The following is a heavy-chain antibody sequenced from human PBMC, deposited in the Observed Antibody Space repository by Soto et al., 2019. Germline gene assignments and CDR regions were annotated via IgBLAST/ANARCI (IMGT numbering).Heavy chain of an antibody. D-gene: IGHD6-13*01. CDR1: GFTFRSYA. J-gene: IGHJ4*02. CDR3: LKELAAGTFDY. V-gene: IGHV3-64D*08. CDR2: ISSNGGST. Sequence: GGSLRLSCSASGFTFRSYAMHWVRQAPGKGLEYVSAISSNGGSTYYADSVKGRFTISRDNSKNTLYLQMSSLRAEDTAVYYCLKELAAGTFDYWGQGTLVTVSS.